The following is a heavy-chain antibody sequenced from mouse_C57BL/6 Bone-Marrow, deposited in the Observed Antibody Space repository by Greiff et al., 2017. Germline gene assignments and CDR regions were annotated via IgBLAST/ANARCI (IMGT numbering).Heavy chain of an antibody. CDR1: GSSLTSYG. D-gene: IGHD1-1*01. J-gene: IGHJ4*01. CDR2: IWSDGST. Sequence: VKLMESGPGLVAPSQSLSITCTVSGSSLTSYGVHWVRQPPGKGLEWLVVIWSDGSTTYNSALKSRLSISKDNSKSQVFLKMNSLQTDDTAMYYCARHRGSSPLYAMDYWGQGTSVTVSS. V-gene: IGHV2-6-1*01. CDR3: ARHRGSSPLYAMDY.